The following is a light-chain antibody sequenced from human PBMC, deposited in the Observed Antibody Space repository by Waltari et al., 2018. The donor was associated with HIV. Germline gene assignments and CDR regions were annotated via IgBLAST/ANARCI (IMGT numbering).Light chain of an antibody. J-gene: IGLJ3*02. V-gene: IGLV1-47*01. CDR1: TSNIETEA. CDR3: VSYDSRLDERL. Sequence: QSVLTQPPSVSGTPGQTVTISCSGSTSNIETEALYWYQQLPGTAPKLIIYRNYKRPSGVSDRFSCSKSGASASLVISGLRSEDEAHYYCVSYDSRLDERLFGGGTNLTVL. CDR2: RNY.